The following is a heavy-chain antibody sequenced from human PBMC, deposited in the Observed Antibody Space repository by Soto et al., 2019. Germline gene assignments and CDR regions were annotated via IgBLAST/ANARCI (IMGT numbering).Heavy chain of an antibody. J-gene: IGHJ2*01. CDR3: AKDLRGPEAGTWYLDL. CDR1: GFPFSTKS. V-gene: IGHV3-23*01. CDR2: LTATSGRP. D-gene: IGHD6-13*01. Sequence: ESGGDLVQPGGSLRLSCTASGFPFSTKSMTWVRQAPGKGLEWVSALTATSGRPYYADSVKGRFTISRDNSKNTLYLQMNSLGAEDTAVYYCAKDLRGPEAGTWYLDLWGRGTLVTVSS.